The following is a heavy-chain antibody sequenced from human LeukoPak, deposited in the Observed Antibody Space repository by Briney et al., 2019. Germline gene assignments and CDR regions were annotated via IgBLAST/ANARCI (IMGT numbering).Heavy chain of an antibody. CDR1: GGTFSSYA. V-gene: IGHV1-69*04. D-gene: IGHD4-17*01. CDR3: ARDTVTTYYNWFDP. J-gene: IGHJ5*02. Sequence: VASVKVSCKASGGTFSSYAISWVRQAPGQGLEWMGRIIPIFGIANYAQKFRGRVTITADKSTSTAYMELSSLRSEDTAVYYCARDTVTTYYNWFDPWGQGTLVTVSS. CDR2: IIPIFGIA.